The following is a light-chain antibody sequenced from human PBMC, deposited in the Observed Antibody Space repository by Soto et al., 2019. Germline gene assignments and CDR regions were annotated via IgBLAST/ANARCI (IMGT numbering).Light chain of an antibody. CDR1: QSVSSN. J-gene: IGKJ4*01. CDR2: GES. V-gene: IGKV3-15*01. Sequence: ELVLTQSPATLSLSPGESATLSCRASQSVSSNLAWYQQKPGQAPRLLIYGESTRATGIPDRLSGSGSGTELNLTISRLQSEDFVVYYCQQYNNWPLTCGGGTKVDIK. CDR3: QQYNNWPLT.